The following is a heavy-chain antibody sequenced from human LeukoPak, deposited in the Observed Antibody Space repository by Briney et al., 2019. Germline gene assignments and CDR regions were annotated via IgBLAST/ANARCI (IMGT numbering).Heavy chain of an antibody. CDR2: IYYSGST. V-gene: IGHV4-59*12. CDR1: GGSISSYY. CDR3: AREARGMATNAHDAFDI. Sequence: SETLSLTCTVSGGSISSYYWSWIRQPPGKGLEWIGYIYYSGSTYYNPSLKSRLTISVDTSKNQFSLKLSSLTAADTAVYYCAREARGMATNAHDAFDIWGQGTMVTVSS. J-gene: IGHJ3*02. D-gene: IGHD5-12*01.